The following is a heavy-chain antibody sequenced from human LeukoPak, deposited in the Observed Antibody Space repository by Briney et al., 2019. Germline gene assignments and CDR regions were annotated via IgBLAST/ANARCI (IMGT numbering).Heavy chain of an antibody. V-gene: IGHV3-66*01. CDR2: IYSGGST. Sequence: PGGSLRLSCAASGFTVSSNYMSWVRQAPGKGLEWVSVIYSGGSTYYADSVKGRFTISRDNSKNTLYLQMNSLRAEDTAVYYCARRDYDILTGPFDYWGQGTLVTVSS. CDR3: ARRDYDILTGPFDY. CDR1: GFTVSSNY. J-gene: IGHJ4*02. D-gene: IGHD3-9*01.